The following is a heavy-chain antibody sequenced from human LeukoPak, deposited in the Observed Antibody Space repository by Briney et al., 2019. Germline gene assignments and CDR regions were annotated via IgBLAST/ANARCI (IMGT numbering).Heavy chain of an antibody. CDR2: IYTSGST. Sequence: SETLSLTCTVSGGSISSHYWSWIRQPAGKGLEWIGRIYTSGSTNYNPSLKSRVTMSVDTSKNQFSLKLSSVTAADTAVYYCARDIVVVPAALGPYYYYMDVWGKGTTVTVSS. D-gene: IGHD2-2*01. J-gene: IGHJ6*03. V-gene: IGHV4-4*07. CDR3: ARDIVVVPAALGPYYYYMDV. CDR1: GGSISSHY.